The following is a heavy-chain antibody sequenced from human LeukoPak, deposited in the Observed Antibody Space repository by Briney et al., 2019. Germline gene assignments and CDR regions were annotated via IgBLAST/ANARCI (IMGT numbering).Heavy chain of an antibody. CDR2: MSNGTSYT. D-gene: IGHD4-23*01. J-gene: IGHJ6*03. CDR3: ARFKLSYYYHMDV. CDR1: GFTFSYYS. V-gene: IGHV3-21*01. Sequence: GGSLRLSCAASGFTFSYYSMNWVRQAPGKGLEWVSSMSNGTSYTYYADSVKGRFTISRDNAKNSLYLQMNSLRAEDTAVYYCARFKLSYYYHMDVWGKGTTVTVSS.